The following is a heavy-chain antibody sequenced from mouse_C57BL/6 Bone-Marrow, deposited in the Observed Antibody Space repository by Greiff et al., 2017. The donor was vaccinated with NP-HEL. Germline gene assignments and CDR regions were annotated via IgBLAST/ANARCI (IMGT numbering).Heavy chain of an antibody. J-gene: IGHJ4*01. Sequence: QVQLQQPGAELVMPGASVKLSCKASGYTFTSYWMHWVKQRPGQGLEWIGEIDPSDSYTNYNQKFKGKSTLTVDKSSSTAYMQLSSLTSEDSAVYYCAAPIYYDCDYYAMDYWGQGTSVTVSS. CDR3: AAPIYYDCDYYAMDY. V-gene: IGHV1-69*01. D-gene: IGHD2-4*01. CDR2: IDPSDSYT. CDR1: GYTFTSYW.